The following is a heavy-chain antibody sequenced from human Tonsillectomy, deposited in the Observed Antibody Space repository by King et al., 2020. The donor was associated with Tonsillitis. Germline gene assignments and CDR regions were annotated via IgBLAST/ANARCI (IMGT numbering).Heavy chain of an antibody. Sequence: LQLQESGPGLVKPSETLSLTCTVSGGSISSSSYYWGWIRQPPGKGLEWMWSIYYSGSTYYNPSLKSRVTISVDTSKNQFSLKLASGTAPDTAVYYCARHARSRIAVAGRGRMDVWGQGTTVTVSS. J-gene: IGHJ6*02. D-gene: IGHD6-19*01. CDR3: ARHARSRIAVAGRGRMDV. V-gene: IGHV4-39*01. CDR1: GGSISSSSYY. CDR2: IYYSGST.